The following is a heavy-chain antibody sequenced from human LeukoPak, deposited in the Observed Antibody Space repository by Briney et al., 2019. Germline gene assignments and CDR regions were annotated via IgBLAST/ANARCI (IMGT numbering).Heavy chain of an antibody. J-gene: IGHJ4*02. CDR1: GFTFDDYA. Sequence: GGSLRLSCAASGFTFDDYAMRWVRQAPGKGLEWVSGISWNSGSIGYADSVKGRFTISRDNAKNSLYLQMNSLRAEDTALYYCAKGARYSSSWYEEDFDYWGQGTLVTVSS. CDR3: AKGARYSSSWYEEDFDY. D-gene: IGHD6-13*01. V-gene: IGHV3-9*01. CDR2: ISWNSGSI.